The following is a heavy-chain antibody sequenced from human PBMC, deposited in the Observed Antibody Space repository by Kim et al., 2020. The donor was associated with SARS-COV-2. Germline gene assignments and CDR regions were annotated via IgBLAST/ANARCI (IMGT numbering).Heavy chain of an antibody. V-gene: IGHV1-2*02. CDR1: GYTFTGYD. CDR3: ARRMYGGNSVECDY. CDR2: INPNSGGT. Sequence: ASVKVSCKASGYTFTGYDMNWVRQAPGQGLEWMGWINPNSGGTNYAQKFQGRVTMTRDTSISTAYMELSRLRSDDTAMYYCARRMYGGNSVECDYWGQGTLVTVSS. D-gene: IGHD2-21*02. J-gene: IGHJ4*02.